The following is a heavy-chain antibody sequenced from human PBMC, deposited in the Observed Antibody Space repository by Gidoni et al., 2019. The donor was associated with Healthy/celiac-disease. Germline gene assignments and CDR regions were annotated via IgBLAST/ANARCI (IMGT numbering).Heavy chain of an antibody. CDR2: ISYDGSNK. CDR1: GFTFISYG. D-gene: IGHD6-19*01. J-gene: IGHJ4*02. Sequence: QVQLVESGGGVVQPWRSLRLSCAASGFTFISYGMHWVRQAPGKGLEWVEGISYDGSNKYYADSVKGRFTISRDNSKNTLYLQMNSLRAEDTAVYYCASLLDSSGWYGFDTVEYWGQGTLVTVSS. V-gene: IGHV3-30*03. CDR3: ASLLDSSGWYGFDTVEY.